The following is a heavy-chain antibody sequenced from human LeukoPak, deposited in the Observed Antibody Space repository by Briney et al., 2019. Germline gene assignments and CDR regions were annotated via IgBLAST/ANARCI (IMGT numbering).Heavy chain of an antibody. Sequence: SETLSLTCPVSGGSISGSYWTWIRQPPGKGLEWIGYIHDSGSTKYNPSLKSRVTMSVDTSRNHLSLRLTSVTAADTAVYYCARGRSGGDWFDPWGQGTLVTVSS. V-gene: IGHV4-59*01. D-gene: IGHD3-10*01. J-gene: IGHJ5*02. CDR1: GGSISGSY. CDR3: ARGRSGGDWFDP. CDR2: IHDSGST.